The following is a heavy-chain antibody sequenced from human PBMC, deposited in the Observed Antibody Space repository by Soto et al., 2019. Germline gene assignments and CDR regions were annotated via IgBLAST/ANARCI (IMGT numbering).Heavy chain of an antibody. CDR3: ARRDGGLTASVDV. D-gene: IGHD2-21*02. Sequence: PSETLSLTCTVSGGSISSSSYYWGWIRQPPGKGLEWIGSIYYSGSTYYNPSLKSRVTISVDTSKNQFSLKLSSVTAADTAVYYRARRDGGLTASVDVWGQGTTVTSP. J-gene: IGHJ6*02. CDR2: IYYSGST. CDR1: GGSISSSSYY. V-gene: IGHV4-39*01.